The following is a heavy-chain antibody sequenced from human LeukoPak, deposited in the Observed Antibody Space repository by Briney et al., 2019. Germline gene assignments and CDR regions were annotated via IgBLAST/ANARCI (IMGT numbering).Heavy chain of an antibody. CDR3: ARDSNGPAF. CDR2: INHNGNVN. V-gene: IGHV3-7*03. Sequence: GGSLELSFAASGFTFSSYWMNWARPAPGKGLEWVASINHNGNVNYYVDSVKGRFTISRDYSKSTLYLQMTSLRADDTAVYYCARDSNGPAFWGQGTLVTVSS. D-gene: IGHD6-19*01. CDR1: GFTFSSYW. J-gene: IGHJ4*02.